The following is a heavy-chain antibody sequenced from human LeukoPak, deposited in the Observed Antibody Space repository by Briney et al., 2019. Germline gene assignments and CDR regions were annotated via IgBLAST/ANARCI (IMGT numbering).Heavy chain of an antibody. CDR3: ARDLPGGDHGAFDI. CDR1: GGSISSYY. D-gene: IGHD2-21*02. J-gene: IGHJ3*02. CDR2: IYYSGST. Sequence: KPSETLSLTCTVSGGSISSYYWSWIRQPPGKGLEWIGYIYYSGSTNYNPSLKSRVTISVDTSKNQFSLKLSSVTAADTAVYYCARDLPGGDHGAFDIWGQGTMVTVSS. V-gene: IGHV4-59*01.